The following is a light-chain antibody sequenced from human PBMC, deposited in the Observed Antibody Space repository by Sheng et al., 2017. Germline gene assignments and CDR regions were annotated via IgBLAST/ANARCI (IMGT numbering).Light chain of an antibody. J-gene: IGKJ3*01. CDR3: MQSAQLPLFT. V-gene: IGKV2D-29*02. CDR1: RASSTVMETNY. Sequence: DIVMTQSPLSLPVTLESRPPSPAGLVRASSTVMETNYLDWYLQKPGQSPQLLISEVSKRFSGVPDRFSGSGSGTDFTLKISRVEAEDVGVYYCMQSAQLPLFTFGPGTKLEIK. CDR2: EVS.